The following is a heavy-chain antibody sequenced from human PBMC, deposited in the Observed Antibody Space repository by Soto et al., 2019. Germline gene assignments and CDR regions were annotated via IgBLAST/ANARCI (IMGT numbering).Heavy chain of an antibody. CDR3: AHRGAATGHFDY. Sequence: QITLKESGPTLVKPTQTLTLTCTFSGFSLTTSGVGVGWIRQPPGKALEWLALIYGDDDKRYSPSLKSRVTIMKDTSKNQVGLTLTNMDPVDTAAYYCAHRGAATGHFDYWGRGTLVTVSS. D-gene: IGHD6-13*01. CDR1: GFSLTTSGVG. J-gene: IGHJ4*02. V-gene: IGHV2-5*02. CDR2: IYGDDDK.